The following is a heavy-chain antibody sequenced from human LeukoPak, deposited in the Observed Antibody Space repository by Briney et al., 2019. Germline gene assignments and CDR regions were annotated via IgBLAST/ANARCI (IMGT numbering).Heavy chain of an antibody. CDR1: GFTFSSYA. CDR3: AKDLGAGGGSVFDY. CDR2: ISGSGGNT. J-gene: IGHJ4*02. D-gene: IGHD3-10*01. V-gene: IGHV3-23*01. Sequence: GGSLRLSCAASGFTFSSYAMSWVRQAPGKGLEWVSAISGSGGNTYYADSVKGRFTISKDNSRDTLYLQMNSLRAEDTAIYYCAKDLGAGGGSVFDYWGQGALVTVSS.